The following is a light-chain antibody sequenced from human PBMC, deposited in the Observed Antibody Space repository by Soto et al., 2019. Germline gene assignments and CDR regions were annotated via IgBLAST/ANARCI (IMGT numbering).Light chain of an antibody. J-gene: IGKJ2*01. Sequence: EIVLTQSPGTLYLSPGERATLACRASQSVSKSYLAWYQQKPGQTPRLLIYGASSRATGILDRFSGSGSGPAFTLTISRLEPEDFAVYYCQQYDSSPRTFGQGTKLEI. V-gene: IGKV3-20*01. CDR2: GAS. CDR1: QSVSKSY. CDR3: QQYDSSPRT.